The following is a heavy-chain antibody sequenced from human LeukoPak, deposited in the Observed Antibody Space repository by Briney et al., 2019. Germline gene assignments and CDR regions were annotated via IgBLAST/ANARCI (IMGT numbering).Heavy chain of an antibody. CDR2: IYYSGST. V-gene: IGHV4-39*01. J-gene: IGHJ5*02. CDR1: GGSISSSSYY. CDR3: ARSSRLYCTNGVCGGSFDP. D-gene: IGHD2-8*01. Sequence: SETLSLTCTVSGGSISSSSYYWGWLRQPPGKGLEGIGSIYYSGSTYYNPSLKSRVTISVDTSKNQFSLKLSSVTAADTAVYYCARSSRLYCTNGVCGGSFDPWGQGTLVTVSS.